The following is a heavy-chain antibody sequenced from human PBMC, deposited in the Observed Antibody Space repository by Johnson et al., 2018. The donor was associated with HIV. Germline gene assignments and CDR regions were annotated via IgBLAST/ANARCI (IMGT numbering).Heavy chain of an antibody. CDR3: SKSQVMAVAGTDDAFDF. D-gene: IGHD6-19*01. CDR2: IRYDGSNT. Sequence: QVQLVESGGGVVQPGRSLRLSCAASGFTFSSYGMHWVRQAPGKGLEWVAVIRYDGSNTHYADYVKGRFTLPRDNSKNALFLQMNSLRAEEPAIYYCSKSQVMAVAGTDDAFDFWGQGTMVTVSS. V-gene: IGHV3-33*06. CDR1: GFTFSSYG. J-gene: IGHJ3*01.